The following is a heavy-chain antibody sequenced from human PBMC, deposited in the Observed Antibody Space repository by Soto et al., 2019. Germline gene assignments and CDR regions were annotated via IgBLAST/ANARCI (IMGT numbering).Heavy chain of an antibody. J-gene: IGHJ6*03. CDR3: AKAAAGFVDYYYYMDV. CDR1: GFTFSAYP. Sequence: PGGSLRLSCAASGFTFSAYPMIWVRQAPGKGLEWVSTISNGAGRTFYADSVKGRFTISRDNSKNTLYLQMNSLRAEDTAVFYCAKAAAGFVDYYYYMDVWGKGTTVTVSS. CDR2: ISNGAGRT. V-gene: IGHV3-23*01. D-gene: IGHD3-3*01.